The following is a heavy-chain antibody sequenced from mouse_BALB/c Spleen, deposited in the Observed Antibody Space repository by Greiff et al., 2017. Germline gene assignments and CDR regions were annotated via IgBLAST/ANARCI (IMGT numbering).Heavy chain of an antibody. D-gene: IGHD1-1*01. CDR3: TRAPQYYGSSYGVDY. Sequence: QVQLQQSGAELVKPGASVKLSCKASGYTFTSYYMYWVKQRPGQGLEWIGEINPSNGGTNFNEKFKSKATLTVDKSSSTAYMQLSSLTSEDSAVYYCTRAPQYYGSSYGVDYWGQGTSVTVSS. CDR2: INPSNGGT. V-gene: IGHV1S81*02. J-gene: IGHJ4*01. CDR1: GYTFTSYY.